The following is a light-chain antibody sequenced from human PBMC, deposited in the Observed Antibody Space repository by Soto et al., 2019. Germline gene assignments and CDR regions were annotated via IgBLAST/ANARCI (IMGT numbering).Light chain of an antibody. J-gene: IGKJ4*01. CDR2: KAS. CDR1: QSINNW. CDR3: QQYDSYPFT. V-gene: IGKV1-5*03. Sequence: DIQMTQSPSTLSASEGVRVTITCRASQSINNWLAWYQQKPGKAPKLLISKASNLKSGVPSRFSGTGSGTEFTLTISSLQPDDFASYYCQQYDSYPFTFGGGTKVEI.